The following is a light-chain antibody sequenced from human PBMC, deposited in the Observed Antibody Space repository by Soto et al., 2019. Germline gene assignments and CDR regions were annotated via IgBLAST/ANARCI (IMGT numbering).Light chain of an antibody. V-gene: IGKV3D-20*02. Sequence: EIVLTQSPGTLSLSPGERATLSCRASQSVSSSYLAWYQQKPGQAPRFLIYGASTRANGIPDRFSGSGSGTDFTLTISRLEPEDFAVYYCQQRSNWPPWTFGQGTKVDIK. CDR2: GAS. CDR1: QSVSSSY. J-gene: IGKJ1*01. CDR3: QQRSNWPPWT.